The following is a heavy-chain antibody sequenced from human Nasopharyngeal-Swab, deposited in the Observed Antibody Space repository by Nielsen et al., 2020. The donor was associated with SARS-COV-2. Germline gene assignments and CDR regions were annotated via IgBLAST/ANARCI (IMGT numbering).Heavy chain of an antibody. D-gene: IGHD2-15*01. V-gene: IGHV3-49*03. CDR3: TRDKGLLFLDY. CDR2: IRSKAYGGTT. Sequence: GESLKISCTASGFTFGDYAMSWFRQAPGKGLEWVGFIRSKAYGGTTEYAASVKGRFTISRDDSKSIAYLQMHSLKTEDTAVYYCTRDKGLLFLDYWGQGSLVTVSS. J-gene: IGHJ4*02. CDR1: GFTFGDYA.